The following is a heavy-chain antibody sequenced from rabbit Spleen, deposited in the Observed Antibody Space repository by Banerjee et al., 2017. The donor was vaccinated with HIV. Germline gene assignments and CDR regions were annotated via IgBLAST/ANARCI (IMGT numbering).Heavy chain of an antibody. Sequence: QEQLEESGGDLVKPGASLTLTCTASGFSFSTNYVMCWVRQAPGKGLEWIACISAVSTGSTSYASWAKGRFTISKTSSTTVTLQMTSLTAADTAAYFCARDGYSRGWGIILYYFNLWGQGTLVTVS. CDR2: ISAVSTGST. CDR1: GFSFSTNYV. D-gene: IGHD4-1*01. CDR3: ARDGYSRGWGIILYYFNL. J-gene: IGHJ4*01. V-gene: IGHV1S45*01.